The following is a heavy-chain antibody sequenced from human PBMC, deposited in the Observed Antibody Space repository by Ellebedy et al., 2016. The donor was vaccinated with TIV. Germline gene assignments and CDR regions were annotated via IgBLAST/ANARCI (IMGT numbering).Heavy chain of an antibody. D-gene: IGHD5-12*01. CDR2: IYYSGST. V-gene: IGHV4-59*01. J-gene: IGHJ4*02. CDR3: ARDRAGYGYFDY. Sequence: MPSETLSLTCTVSGGSISSYYWSWIRQPPGKGLEWIGYIYYSGSTNYNPSLKRRVTISVDTSKNQFSLKLNSVTAADTAVYYCARDRAGYGYFDYWGQGTLVTVSS. CDR1: GGSISSYY.